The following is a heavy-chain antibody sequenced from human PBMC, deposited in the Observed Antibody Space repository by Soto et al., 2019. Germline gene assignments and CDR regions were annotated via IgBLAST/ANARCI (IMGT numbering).Heavy chain of an antibody. Sequence: ASVKVSCKVSGYTLTELSMHWVRQAPGKWLELMGCFDPEDCETIYAHKFQVRVTMTEDTSTDTVYMELSSLRSVDTAVYYCATGHPGYYMDVWGKGTTVTVSS. CDR2: FDPEDCET. J-gene: IGHJ6*03. CDR3: ATGHPGYYMDV. CDR1: GYTLTELS. V-gene: IGHV1-24*01.